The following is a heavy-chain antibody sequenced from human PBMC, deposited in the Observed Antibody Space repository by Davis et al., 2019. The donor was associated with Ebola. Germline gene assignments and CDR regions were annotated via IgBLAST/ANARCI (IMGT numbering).Heavy chain of an antibody. Sequence: MPGGSLRLSCAASGFTFSSYSMNWVRQPPGKGLEWIGEINHSGSTNYNPSLKSRVTISVDTSKNQFSLKLSSVTAADTAVYYCARGLFLWLAAFDYWGQGTLVTVSS. CDR3: ARGLFLWLAAFDY. D-gene: IGHD6-19*01. CDR1: GFTFSSYS. J-gene: IGHJ4*02. CDR2: INHSGST. V-gene: IGHV4-34*01.